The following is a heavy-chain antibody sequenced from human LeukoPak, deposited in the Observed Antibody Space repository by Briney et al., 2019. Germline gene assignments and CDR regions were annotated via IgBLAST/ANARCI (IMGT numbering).Heavy chain of an antibody. Sequence: PGGSLRLSCAASGFTFSSYSMNWVRQAPGKGLEWVSSISSSSSYIYYADSVKGRFTISRDNAKNSLYLQMNSLSAEDTAVYYCARDCSGGSCYSAFDYWGQGTLVTVSS. D-gene: IGHD2-15*01. CDR2: ISSSSSYI. CDR3: ARDCSGGSCYSAFDY. J-gene: IGHJ4*02. V-gene: IGHV3-21*01. CDR1: GFTFSSYS.